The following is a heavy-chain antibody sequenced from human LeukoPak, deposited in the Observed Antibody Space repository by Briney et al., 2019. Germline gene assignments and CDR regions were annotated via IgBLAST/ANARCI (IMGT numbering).Heavy chain of an antibody. V-gene: IGHV4-30-2*01. CDR3: AVYCDILTPYGMDV. Sequence: SETLSLTCTVSGGSISSGGYYWSWIRQPPGKGLEWIGYIYHSGSTYYNPSLRSRVTISVDTSKNQFSLKLSSVTAADTAVYYCAVYCDILTPYGMDVWGQGTTVTVSS. CDR2: IYHSGST. CDR1: GGSISSGGYY. J-gene: IGHJ6*02. D-gene: IGHD3-9*01.